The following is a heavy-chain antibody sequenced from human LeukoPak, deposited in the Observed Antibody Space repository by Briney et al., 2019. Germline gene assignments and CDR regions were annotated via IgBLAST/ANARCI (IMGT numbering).Heavy chain of an antibody. CDR2: IYTSGIT. J-gene: IGHJ6*03. CDR1: GGSISGYF. D-gene: IGHD1-26*01. Sequence: PSETLSLTCSVSGGSISGYFWSWIRQPAGKGLEWIGRIYTSGITNCNSSLKSRVTMSIDTSKNQFSLNLSSVTAADTAVYYCARDRAVGARGYYYYMDVWGKGTTVTVSS. V-gene: IGHV4-4*07. CDR3: ARDRAVGARGYYYYMDV.